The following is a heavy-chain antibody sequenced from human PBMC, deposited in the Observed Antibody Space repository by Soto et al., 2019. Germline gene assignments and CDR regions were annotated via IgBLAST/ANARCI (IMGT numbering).Heavy chain of an antibody. D-gene: IGHD2-15*01. J-gene: IGHJ6*02. CDR1: GYTFTSYG. CDR3: ARDPAAPVRYYYYGMDV. Sequence: QVQLVQSGAEVKKPGASVKVSCKASGYTFTSYGISWVRQAPGQGLEWMGWISAYNGNTNYAQKLQGRVTMTPDTSTSTAYMELRSLRSDDTAVYYFARDPAAPVRYYYYGMDVWGQGTTVTVSS. CDR2: ISAYNGNT. V-gene: IGHV1-18*01.